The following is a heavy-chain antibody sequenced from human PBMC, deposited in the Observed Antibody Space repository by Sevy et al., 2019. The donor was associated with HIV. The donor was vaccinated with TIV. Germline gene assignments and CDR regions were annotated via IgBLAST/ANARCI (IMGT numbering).Heavy chain of an antibody. J-gene: IGHJ6*02. D-gene: IGHD2-21*02. CDR2: VSWNSRNI. V-gene: IGHV3-9*01. CDR3: AKDINRGCDGVNCYSYYYYFYGLDV. Sequence: GGSLRLSCAASGFPFNDHAMHWVRQVPGKGLEWVSGVSWNSRNIGYADSVRGRFTIPRDNARHFLYLEMNSLRPEDTAFYYCAKDINRGCDGVNCYSYYYYFYGLDVWGQGTSVTVSS. CDR1: GFPFNDHA.